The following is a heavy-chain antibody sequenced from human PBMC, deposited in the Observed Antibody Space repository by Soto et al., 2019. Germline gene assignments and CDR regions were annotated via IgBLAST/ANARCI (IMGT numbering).Heavy chain of an antibody. D-gene: IGHD3-10*01. CDR1: GGSIRSDNYY. Sequence: QVQLQESGPGLVKPSQTLSLTCSVSGGSIRSDNYYWSWIRQHPGKGLEWIGFTHYSGNTYYNPSLKSRVTISIDTSKNHFSLKLTSVTAADTAVYFCARDGTGAYGSGSSTHFDSWGQGTLVTVSS. J-gene: IGHJ4*02. V-gene: IGHV4-31*03. CDR2: THYSGNT. CDR3: ARDGTGAYGSGSSTHFDS.